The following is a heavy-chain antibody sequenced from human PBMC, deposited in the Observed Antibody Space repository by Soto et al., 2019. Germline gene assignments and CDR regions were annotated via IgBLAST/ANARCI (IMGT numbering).Heavy chain of an antibody. J-gene: IGHJ4*02. D-gene: IGHD6-19*01. CDR1: GFTFSSYA. CDR2: ISYDGSNK. Sequence: PGGSLRLSCAASGFTFSSYAMHWVRQAPGKGLEWVAVISYDGSNKYYVDSVKGRFTISRDNSKNTLYLQMNSLGAEDTAVYYCARDLGSGWYSDYWGQGTLVTVSS. V-gene: IGHV3-30-3*01. CDR3: ARDLGSGWYSDY.